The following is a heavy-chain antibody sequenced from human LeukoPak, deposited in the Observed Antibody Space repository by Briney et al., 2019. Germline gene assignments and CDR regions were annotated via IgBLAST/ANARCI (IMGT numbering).Heavy chain of an antibody. CDR3: ASIPGLWCGGKWFFFHYFRIGV. Sequence: SETLSLTCAVYGGSFSGYYWSWIRQPPGKGLEWIGEINHSGSTNYNPSLKSRVTISVDTSKNQFSLKLSSVTAADTAVYYCASIPGLWCGGKWFFFHYFRIGVWGQGTTVTVSS. V-gene: IGHV4-34*01. J-gene: IGHJ6*02. CDR1: GGSFSGYY. D-gene: IGHD2-15*01. CDR2: INHSGST.